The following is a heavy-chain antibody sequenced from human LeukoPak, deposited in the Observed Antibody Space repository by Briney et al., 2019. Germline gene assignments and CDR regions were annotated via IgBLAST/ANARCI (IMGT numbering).Heavy chain of an antibody. D-gene: IGHD5-18*01. Sequence: GGSLRLSCAACGFTFSSYSMNLVRQTPGKGLEWVSSISSSSTYIYYADSVKGRFTISRDNAKNSLYLQMNSLRAEDTAVYYCAREPTAMVLWGQGTLVTVSS. CDR1: GFTFSSYS. CDR3: AREPTAMVL. V-gene: IGHV3-21*01. J-gene: IGHJ4*02. CDR2: ISSSSTYI.